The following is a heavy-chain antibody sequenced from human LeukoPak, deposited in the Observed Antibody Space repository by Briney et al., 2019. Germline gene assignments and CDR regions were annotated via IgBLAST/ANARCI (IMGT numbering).Heavy chain of an antibody. CDR1: GYTFTSYG. V-gene: IGHV1-18*01. CDR2: ISTYNGNT. J-gene: IGHJ5*02. D-gene: IGHD2-2*02. CDR3: ARGYCSSTSCYTATAWFDP. Sequence: ASVKVSCKASGYTFTSYGINWVRQAPGQGLEWMGWISTYNGNTNYAQKLQGRVTMTTDTSTSTVYMELRSQRSDDTAVYYCARGYCSSTSCYTATAWFDPWGQGTLVTVSS.